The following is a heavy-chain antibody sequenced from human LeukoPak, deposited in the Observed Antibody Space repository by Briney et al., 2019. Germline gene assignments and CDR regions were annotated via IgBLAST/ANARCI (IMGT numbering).Heavy chain of an antibody. CDR1: GASISSYY. CDR3: ARHWVGYDSYSFDI. J-gene: IGHJ3*02. CDR2: IYYSEST. D-gene: IGHD5-12*01. Sequence: SETLSLTCTVPGASISSYYWSWIRQPPGKGLEWIGYIYYSESTNYNPSLKSRVTISVDTSKNQFSLKLSSVTAADTAVYYCARHWVGYDSYSFDIWGQGIMVTVSS. V-gene: IGHV4-59*08.